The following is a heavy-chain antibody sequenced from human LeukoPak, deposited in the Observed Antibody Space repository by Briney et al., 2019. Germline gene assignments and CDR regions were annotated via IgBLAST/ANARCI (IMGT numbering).Heavy chain of an antibody. CDR2: IWYDGSNK. CDR1: GFTFSSYG. J-gene: IGHJ4*02. V-gene: IGHV3-33*01. CDR3: ARDVGYGDSLSYDY. Sequence: PGRSLRLSCAASGFTFSSYGMHWVRQAPGKGLEWVAVIWYDGSNKYYADSVKGRFTISRDNSKSTLYLQMNSLRAEDTAVYYCARDVGYGDSLSYDYWGQGTLVTVSS. D-gene: IGHD4-17*01.